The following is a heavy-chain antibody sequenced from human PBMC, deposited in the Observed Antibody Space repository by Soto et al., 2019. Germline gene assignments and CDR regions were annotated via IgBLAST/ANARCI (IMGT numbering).Heavy chain of an antibody. CDR1: GGSLCGSF. CDR3: ARFWCSSTSCYAFDY. CDR2: INHSGST. D-gene: IGHD2-2*01. J-gene: IGHJ4*02. V-gene: IGHV4-34*01. Sequence: PSDSLSRSCAVYGGSLCGSFWSCLRQPPGKGLEWIGEINHSGSTNYNPSLKSRVTISVDTSKNQFSLKLSSVTAADTAVYYCARFWCSSTSCYAFDYWGQGTLVT.